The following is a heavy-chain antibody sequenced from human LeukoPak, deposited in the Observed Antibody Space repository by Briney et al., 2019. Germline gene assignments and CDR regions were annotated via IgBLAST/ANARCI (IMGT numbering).Heavy chain of an antibody. J-gene: IGHJ6*02. V-gene: IGHV1-2*02. CDR2: INPKTDDT. Sequence: ASVKVSYKASGYTFTRQYLYWARQTPGQGLEWMGWINPKTDDTDSAQNFRGRVTMTRDTSISTVYMEVSRLTSDDTAVYYCARGYYGMDVWGQGTTVTVSS. CDR3: ARGYYGMDV. CDR1: GYTFTRQY.